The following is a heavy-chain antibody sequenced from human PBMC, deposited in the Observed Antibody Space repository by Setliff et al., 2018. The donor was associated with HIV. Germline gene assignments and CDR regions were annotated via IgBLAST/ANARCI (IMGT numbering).Heavy chain of an antibody. V-gene: IGHV4-39*01. Sequence: SETLSLTCTVSGGSVSSSSSYWGWIRQPPGKGLEWIGNVCYSRSSYYNPSLKSRVTISVDTSENQLSLKLSSVTAADTAVYYCARHGVDDTSANYFRFGVHDHWGQGTLVTVSS. J-gene: IGHJ4*02. CDR2: VCYSRSS. D-gene: IGHD3-22*01. CDR3: ARHGVDDTSANYFRFGVHDH. CDR1: GGSVSSSSSY.